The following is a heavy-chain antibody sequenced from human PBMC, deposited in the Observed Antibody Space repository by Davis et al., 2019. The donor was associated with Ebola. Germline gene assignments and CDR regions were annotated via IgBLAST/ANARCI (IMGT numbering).Heavy chain of an antibody. D-gene: IGHD6-13*01. CDR1: GRSITSSSYH. Sequence: PSETLSLTCTVYGRSITSSSYHWGWIRQPPGTGLEWIGSIYYSGSTYYNPSLKSRVTISVDTSKNQFSLKLSSVTAADTAVYYCARVSSSLDYWGQGTLVTVSS. CDR2: IYYSGST. CDR3: ARVSSSLDY. V-gene: IGHV4-39*07. J-gene: IGHJ4*02.